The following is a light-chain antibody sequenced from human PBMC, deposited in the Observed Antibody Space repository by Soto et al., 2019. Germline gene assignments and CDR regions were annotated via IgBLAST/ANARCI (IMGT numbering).Light chain of an antibody. CDR2: DTS. CDR1: QSLSSY. CDR3: HQRNK. J-gene: IGKJ5*01. V-gene: IGKV3-11*01. Sequence: ESVLTQSPATLSVSPGERSTLSCRASQSLSSYLAWYQKIPGQPPRLLIYDTSNRVTGIPARFSGSRSGTDFTLTIRSLEPEDFAVYFCHQRNKFGQGTRLEIK.